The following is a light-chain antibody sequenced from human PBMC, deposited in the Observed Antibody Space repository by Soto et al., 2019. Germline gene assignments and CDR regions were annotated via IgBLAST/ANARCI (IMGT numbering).Light chain of an antibody. CDR1: SSDVGGYNY. V-gene: IGLV2-14*01. CDR2: DVS. CDR3: SSYTSSSTPVV. J-gene: IGLJ2*01. Sequence: QSVLTQPASASGSPGQSITISCTGTSSDVGGYNYVSWYQQHPGKAPKLMIYDVSNRPSGVSNRFSGSKSGNTASLTISGLQAEDEADYYCSSYTSSSTPVVFGGGTKLTVL.